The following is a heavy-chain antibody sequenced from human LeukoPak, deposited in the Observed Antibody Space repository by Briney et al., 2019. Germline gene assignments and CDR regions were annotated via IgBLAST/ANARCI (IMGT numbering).Heavy chain of an antibody. CDR3: ARDGGSENI. CDR2: IYYSGST. D-gene: IGHD3-10*01. CDR1: GYSISSGYY. J-gene: IGHJ3*02. Sequence: PSETLSLTCTVSGYSISSGYYWSWIRQPPGKGLEWIGYIYYSGSTNYNPSLKSRVTISVDTSKNQFSLKLSSVTAADTAVYYCARDGGSENIWGQGTMVTVSS. V-gene: IGHV4-61*01.